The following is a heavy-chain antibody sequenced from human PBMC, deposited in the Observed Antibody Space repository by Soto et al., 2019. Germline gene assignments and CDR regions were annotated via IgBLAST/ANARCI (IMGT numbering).Heavy chain of an antibody. Sequence: TGGSLRLSCAASGFTFSSYSMNWVRQAPGKGLEWVSSISSSSSYIYYADSVKGRFTISRDNAKNSLYLQMNSLRAEDMAVYYCASSTLGYSYGYFFDYWGQGTLVTVSS. CDR3: ASSTLGYSYGYFFDY. V-gene: IGHV3-21*01. CDR1: GFTFSSYS. D-gene: IGHD5-18*01. CDR2: ISSSSSYI. J-gene: IGHJ4*02.